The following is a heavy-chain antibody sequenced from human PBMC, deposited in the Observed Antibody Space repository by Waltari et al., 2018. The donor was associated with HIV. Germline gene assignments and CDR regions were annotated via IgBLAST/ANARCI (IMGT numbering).Heavy chain of an antibody. V-gene: IGHV7-4-1*02. CDR3: GRGPGRSVDY. D-gene: IGHD3-10*01. CDR2: INTKTGNP. CDR1: GYTFTNFA. Sequence: QVHRVQYGSELKKPGASVKVSCKSSGYTFTNFAMNWVRQPPGQGLEWMGWINTKTGNPTYAQGVTGPFVFSLDTSVTTAYLQISSLKAEDTAVDYCGRGPGRSVDYWGQGTLVTVSS. J-gene: IGHJ4*02.